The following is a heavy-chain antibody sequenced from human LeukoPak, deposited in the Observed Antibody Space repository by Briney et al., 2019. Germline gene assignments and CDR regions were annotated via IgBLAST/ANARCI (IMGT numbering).Heavy chain of an antibody. CDR3: VRPGASGTYCYDIY. CDR2: IYPGDSDS. V-gene: IGHV5-51*01. D-gene: IGHD3-10*01. J-gene: IGHJ4*02. Sequence: GESLQISCKGSGYSFTNYWIGWVRQMPGEGLEWMGIIYPGDSDSRYSPSFQGQVNISADKSITTAYLQWSSLKASDTAMYYCVRPGASGTYCYDIYWGQGTLVTVST. CDR1: GYSFTNYW.